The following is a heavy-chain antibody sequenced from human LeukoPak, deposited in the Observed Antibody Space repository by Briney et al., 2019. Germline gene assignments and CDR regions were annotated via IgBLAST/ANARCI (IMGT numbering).Heavy chain of an antibody. D-gene: IGHD1-26*01. V-gene: IGHV3-21*01. CDR3: GRGTSNSGSYYNWFDP. CDR1: GFTFSSYS. CDR2: ISTSSIYI. J-gene: IGHJ5*02. Sequence: GGSLRLSCADSGFTFSSYSMHWVRQAPGKGLEWVSSISTSSIYIYYADSVKGRFTISRDNAKNSLYLQMNSLRGEDTAVYYCGRGTSNSGSYYNWFDPWGQGTLVSVSS.